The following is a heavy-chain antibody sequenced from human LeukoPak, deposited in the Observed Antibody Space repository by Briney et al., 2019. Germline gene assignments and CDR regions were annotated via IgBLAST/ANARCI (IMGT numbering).Heavy chain of an antibody. J-gene: IGHJ5*02. V-gene: IGHV1-2*02. Sequence: ASVKVSCKASGYTFTGYYMHWVRQAPGQGLEWMGWINPNSGGTNYAQKFQGRVTMTRDTSISTAYMELSRLRSDDTAVYYCARSIAVVPAGRFDPWGQGTLVTVSS. CDR2: INPNSGGT. CDR3: ARSIAVVPAGRFDP. CDR1: GYTFTGYY. D-gene: IGHD2-2*01.